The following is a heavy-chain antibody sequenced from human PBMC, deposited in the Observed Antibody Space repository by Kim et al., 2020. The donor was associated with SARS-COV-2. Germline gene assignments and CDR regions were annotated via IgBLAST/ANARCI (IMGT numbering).Heavy chain of an antibody. CDR1: GFTFSSFA. D-gene: IGHD5-18*01. Sequence: GGSLRLSCAASGFTFSSFAMNWVRQAPGKGLEWVSGITNSGDRTYYKDSVKGRFTISRDNSRNTLYLQMNSLTVEDTAEYFCAKEEGIQLWSSGNAFDLWGQGTLVIVSA. J-gene: IGHJ3*01. CDR2: ITNSGDRT. V-gene: IGHV3-23*01. CDR3: AKEEGIQLWSSGNAFDL.